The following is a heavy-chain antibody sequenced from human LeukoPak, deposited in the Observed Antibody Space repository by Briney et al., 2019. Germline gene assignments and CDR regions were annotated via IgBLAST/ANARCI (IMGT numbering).Heavy chain of an antibody. CDR1: GGFISSYY. Sequence: SETLSLTCTVSGGFISSYYWSWIRQSPGKGLEWIGYIYYSGSTNYNPFLKSRVTISVDTSKNQFSLKLSSVTAADTAVYYCARDFGYYYDSSGYYFAWFDPWGQGTLVTVSS. D-gene: IGHD3-22*01. J-gene: IGHJ5*02. CDR2: IYYSGST. V-gene: IGHV4-59*12. CDR3: ARDFGYYYDSSGYYFAWFDP.